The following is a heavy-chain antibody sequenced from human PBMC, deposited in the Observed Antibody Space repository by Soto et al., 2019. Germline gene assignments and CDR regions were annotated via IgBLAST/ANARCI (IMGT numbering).Heavy chain of an antibody. CDR1: GGSINSYY. Sequence: SETLSLTCTVSGGSINSYYWSWIRQPPGKGLEWIGYIYYSGSTNYNPSLKSRVTISVDTSKNQFSLKLRFVTAADTAVYYCARRAEMSTIYEFDNWSKGTLGSISS. CDR3: ARRAEMSTIYEFDN. CDR2: IYYSGST. J-gene: IGHJ4*02. V-gene: IGHV4-59*08. D-gene: IGHD3-16*01.